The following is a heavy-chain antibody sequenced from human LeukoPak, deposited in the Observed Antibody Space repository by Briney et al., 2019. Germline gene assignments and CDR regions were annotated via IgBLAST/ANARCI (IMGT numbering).Heavy chain of an antibody. CDR1: GGSISTSNYY. Sequence: SETLSLTCTVSGGSISTSNYYWGWIRQPPGKGLEWIGSIYYSGSTYYNPSLKSRVTISVDTSKNQFSLKLSSVTAADTAVYYCARDPRITIFGVVITTYYYFDYWGQGTLVTVSS. D-gene: IGHD3-3*01. V-gene: IGHV4-39*07. CDR3: ARDPRITIFGVVITTYYYFDY. J-gene: IGHJ4*02. CDR2: IYYSGST.